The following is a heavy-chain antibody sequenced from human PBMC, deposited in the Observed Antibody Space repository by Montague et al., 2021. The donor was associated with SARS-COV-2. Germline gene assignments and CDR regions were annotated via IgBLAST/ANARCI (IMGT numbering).Heavy chain of an antibody. Sequence: SETLSLTCAVSAGSIRDYYWSWIRQPAGKGLEWIGRIYTTGSSXXXPSXQGRVTMSVDTSKNRVSLRLMSVTAADTALYYCARERSYLYWYFDLWGRGTLVTVSS. CDR1: AGSIRDYY. CDR2: IYTTGSS. CDR3: ARERSYLYWYFDL. J-gene: IGHJ2*01. V-gene: IGHV4-4*07.